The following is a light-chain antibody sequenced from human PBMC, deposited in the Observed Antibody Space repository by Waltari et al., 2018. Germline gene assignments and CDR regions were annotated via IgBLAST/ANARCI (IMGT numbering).Light chain of an antibody. CDR3: ATWDDRLTGVV. J-gene: IGLJ2*01. V-gene: IGLV1-44*01. Sequence: GQTVTIFCSGGNSNIGSNVVNWYQQVPGTAPKLLIYSNTYRPSGVPDRFSGSKSGTSASLAISGLQSDDEGDYYCATWDDRLTGVVFGGGTQVTVL. CDR1: NSNIGSNV. CDR2: SNT.